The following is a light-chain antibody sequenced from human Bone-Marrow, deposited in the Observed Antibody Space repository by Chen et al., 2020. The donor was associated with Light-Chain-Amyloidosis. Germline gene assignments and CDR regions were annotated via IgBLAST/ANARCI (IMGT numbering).Light chain of an antibody. Sequence: SYELTQTPSVSVSPGHTARLTCSGDDLPTKYAYWYQQKPGQAPVLVIHRDTARPSGISERFSGSSSGTTATLTISGVQAEDEADYHCQSADSSGTYEVIFGGGTKLTVL. J-gene: IGLJ2*01. CDR1: DLPTKY. CDR3: QSADSSGTYEVI. CDR2: RDT. V-gene: IGLV3-25*03.